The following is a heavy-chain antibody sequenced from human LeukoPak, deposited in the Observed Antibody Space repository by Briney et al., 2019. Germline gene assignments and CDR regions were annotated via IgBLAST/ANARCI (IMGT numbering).Heavy chain of an antibody. CDR2: MYISGET. D-gene: IGHD6-19*01. V-gene: IGHV4-4*07. CDR3: ASGIQGAGNNF. Sequence: SETLSLTCTVSGGSISTYYWSWIRQPAGKGLEWIGRMYISGETNYNPSLKSRVTMSLDTSKNHFSLKLNSVTAADTAAYYCASGIQGAGNNFWGQGTLVTVSS. J-gene: IGHJ4*02. CDR1: GGSISTYY.